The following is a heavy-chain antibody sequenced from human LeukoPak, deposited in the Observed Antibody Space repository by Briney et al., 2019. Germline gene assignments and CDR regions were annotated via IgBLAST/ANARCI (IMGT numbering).Heavy chain of an antibody. CDR1: GVTFSKYW. J-gene: IGHJ4*02. CDR2: IDGDGGSA. CDR3: ARAREAQWLVDY. Sequence: GGSLRLSCAASGVTFSKYWMHWVRQVPGKGLVWVSRIDGDGGSATYADSVKGRFTISRDNAKNTLYLQMDSLRVEDTAVYYCARAREAQWLVDYWGQGALVTVSS. V-gene: IGHV3-74*01. D-gene: IGHD6-19*01.